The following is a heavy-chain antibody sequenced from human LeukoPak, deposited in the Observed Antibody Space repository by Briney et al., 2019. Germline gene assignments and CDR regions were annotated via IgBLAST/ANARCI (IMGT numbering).Heavy chain of an antibody. CDR2: IYSGGST. CDR1: GFTVSSNY. D-gene: IGHD3-10*01. CDR3: ARDRDYYYGMDV. J-gene: IGHJ6*02. Sequence: WGSLRLSCAASGFTVSSNYMSWVRQAPGKGLEWVSVIYSGGSTSYADSVKGRFTISRDNSKNTLYLQMNSLRAEDTAVYYCARDRDYYYGMDVWGQGTTVTVSS. V-gene: IGHV3-53*01.